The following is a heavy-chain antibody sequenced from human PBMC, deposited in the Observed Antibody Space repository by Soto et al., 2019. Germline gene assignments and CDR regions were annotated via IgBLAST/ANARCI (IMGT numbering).Heavy chain of an antibody. V-gene: IGHV4-30-4*08. Sequence: SETQSVTRSVAGGTIRGGGGYWSWKQQPKGKGREGIGYNYYSGSTYYTPSLSSRVTISVDTSKNQFSLKLSSVTAADTAVYYAASDVLYTISRFDSWGQGTLVTVSS. D-gene: IGHD6-6*01. CDR1: GGTIRGGGGY. CDR2: NYYSGST. J-gene: IGHJ4*02. CDR3: ASDVLYTISRFDS.